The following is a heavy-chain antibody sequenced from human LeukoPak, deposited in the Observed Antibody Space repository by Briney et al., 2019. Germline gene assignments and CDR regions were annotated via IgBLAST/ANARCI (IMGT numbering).Heavy chain of an antibody. V-gene: IGHV3-74*01. CDR1: GFTFSSYW. Sequence: GGSLRLSCAASGFTFSSYWMHWVRHAPGKGLEWVSRIHSDGSSTSYADFVKGRFTISRDNAKNTLYLQRNSLRAEDTAVYYCARDKPGSHYYVDVWGKGTTVTVSS. CDR3: ARDKPGSHYYVDV. J-gene: IGHJ6*03. D-gene: IGHD1-1*01. CDR2: IHSDGSST.